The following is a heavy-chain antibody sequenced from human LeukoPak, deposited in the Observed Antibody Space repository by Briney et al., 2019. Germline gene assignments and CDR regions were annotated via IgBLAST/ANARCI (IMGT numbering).Heavy chain of an antibody. J-gene: IGHJ4*02. V-gene: IGHV4-31*11. D-gene: IGHD3-22*01. CDR2: IYYSGST. CDR1: GGSFSGYY. Sequence: SETLSLTCAVYGGSFSGYYWSWIRQHPGKGLEWIGYIYYSGSTYYNPSLKSRVTISVDTSKNQFSLRLSSVTAADTAVYYCATHYDSSGYYYLFYFDYWGQGTLVTVSS. CDR3: ATHYDSSGYYYLFYFDY.